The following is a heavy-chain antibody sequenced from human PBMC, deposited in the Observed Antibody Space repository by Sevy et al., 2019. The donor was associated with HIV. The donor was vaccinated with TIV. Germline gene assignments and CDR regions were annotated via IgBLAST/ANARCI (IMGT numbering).Heavy chain of an antibody. V-gene: IGHV3-7*03. J-gene: IGHJ6*02. D-gene: IGHD2-2*01. CDR1: GFTFRSYW. CDR2: IKSGGSEK. Sequence: GGSLRLSCVASGFTFRSYWMSWVRQAPGKGLEWVAHIKSGGSEKYHVDSVKGRFTISRDNAKNSLYLQMNSLRAEDTAVYYCARDCSSTSCLWGLDVWGPGTTVTVSS. CDR3: ARDCSSTSCLWGLDV.